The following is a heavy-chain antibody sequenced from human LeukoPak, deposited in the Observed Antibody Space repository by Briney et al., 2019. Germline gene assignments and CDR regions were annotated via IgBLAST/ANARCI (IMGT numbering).Heavy chain of an antibody. D-gene: IGHD6-13*01. Sequence: PGGSLRLSCAASGFXFSSYEINWVRQAPGKGLEWVSYISSNGYTIYYADSVKGRFTISRDNAKNSLYLQMNSLRAEDTAVYYCARISGAAAQHFDYWGQGTLVTVSS. J-gene: IGHJ4*02. CDR1: GFXFSSYE. CDR2: ISSNGYTI. V-gene: IGHV3-48*03. CDR3: ARISGAAAQHFDY.